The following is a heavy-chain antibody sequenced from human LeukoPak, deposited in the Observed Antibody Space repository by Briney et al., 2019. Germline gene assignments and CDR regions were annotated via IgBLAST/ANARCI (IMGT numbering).Heavy chain of an antibody. CDR3: ARDPSSSYYYDSSGYFDY. D-gene: IGHD3-22*01. CDR2: IWYDGSNK. CDR1: GFTFSSYA. V-gene: IGHV3-33*08. Sequence: GGSLRLSCAASGFTFSSYAMSWVRQAPGKGLEWGAVIWYDGSNKYYADSVKGRFTISRDNSKNTLYLQMNSLRAEDTAVYYCARDPSSSYYYDSSGYFDYWGQGTLVTVSS. J-gene: IGHJ4*02.